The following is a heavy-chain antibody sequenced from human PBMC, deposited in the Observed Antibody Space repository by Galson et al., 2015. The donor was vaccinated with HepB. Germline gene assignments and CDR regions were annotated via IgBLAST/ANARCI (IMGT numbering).Heavy chain of an antibody. J-gene: IGHJ4*02. CDR1: GFTFSSYS. CDR3: ARDLNRGGTTVTQFFDY. V-gene: IGHV3-21*01. CDR2: ISSSSSYI. D-gene: IGHD4-11*01. Sequence: SLRLSCAASGFTFSSYSMNWVRQAPGKGLEWVSPISSSSSYIYYADSVKGRFTISRDNAKNSLYLQMNSLRAEDTAVYYCARDLNRGGTTVTQFFDYWGQGTLVTVSS.